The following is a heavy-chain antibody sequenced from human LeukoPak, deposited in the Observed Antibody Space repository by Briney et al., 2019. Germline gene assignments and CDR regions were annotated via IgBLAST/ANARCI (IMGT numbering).Heavy chain of an antibody. Sequence: SETLSLTCTVSGGSISSYYWSWIRQPPGKGLEWIGYIYYSGSTNYNPSLKSRVTISVDTSKNQFSLKLTSVTAADTAVYYCARGPWPADYWGQGTLVTVSS. J-gene: IGHJ4*02. V-gene: IGHV4-59*01. CDR2: IYYSGST. CDR3: ARGPWPADY. D-gene: IGHD5-24*01. CDR1: GGSISSYY.